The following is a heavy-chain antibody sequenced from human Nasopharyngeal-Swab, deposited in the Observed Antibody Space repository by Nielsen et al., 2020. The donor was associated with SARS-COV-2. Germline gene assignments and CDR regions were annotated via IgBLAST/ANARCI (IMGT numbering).Heavy chain of an antibody. CDR3: ATEFAFYSGSHRGSVW. CDR2: FDPEDGET. Sequence: ASVKVSCKASGYTFTNYYMHWVRQAPGKGLEWMGGFDPEDGETIYAQKFQGRVTMTEDTSTDTAYMELSSLRSEDTAVYYCATEFAFYSGSHRGSVWWGQGTLVTVSS. J-gene: IGHJ4*02. D-gene: IGHD1-26*01. V-gene: IGHV1-24*01. CDR1: GYTFTNYY.